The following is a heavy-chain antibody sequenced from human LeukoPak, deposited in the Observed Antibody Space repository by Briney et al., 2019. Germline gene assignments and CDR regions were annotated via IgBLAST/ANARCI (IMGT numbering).Heavy chain of an antibody. CDR1: GGTFSSYA. CDR2: IIPIFGTA. CDR3: AKDQPAYYYDSSGQFDY. J-gene: IGHJ4*02. Sequence: GASVKVSCKASGGTFSSYAISWVRQAPGQGLEWMGGIIPIFGTANYAQKFQGRVTITADKSTSTAYMELSSLRSEDTAVYYCAKDQPAYYYDSSGQFDYWGQGTLVTVSS. V-gene: IGHV1-69*06. D-gene: IGHD3-22*01.